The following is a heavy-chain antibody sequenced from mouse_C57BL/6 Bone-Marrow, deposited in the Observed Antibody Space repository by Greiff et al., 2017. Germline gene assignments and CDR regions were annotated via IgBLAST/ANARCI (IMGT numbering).Heavy chain of an antibody. CDR1: GYTFTSYG. Sequence: VQLQQSGAELARPGASVKLSCKASGYTFTSYGISWVKQRTGQGLEWIGEIYPRSGNTYYNEKFKGKATLTADKSSSTAYMELRSLTSEDSAVYFCARKGYGSSLFDYWGQGTTLTVSS. D-gene: IGHD1-1*01. J-gene: IGHJ2*01. CDR2: IYPRSGNT. CDR3: ARKGYGSSLFDY. V-gene: IGHV1-81*01.